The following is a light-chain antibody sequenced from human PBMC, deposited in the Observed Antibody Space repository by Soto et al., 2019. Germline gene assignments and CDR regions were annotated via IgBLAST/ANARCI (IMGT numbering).Light chain of an antibody. Sequence: QSVLTQPASVSGSPGQSIAISCTGTSSDVGAYNYVSWYQQHPGKAPKLIIFEVDTRPSGISDRLSASKSGNTASLTISGLQADDEADYYCSSYTTSSTTHVVFGGGTQLTVL. CDR2: EVD. J-gene: IGLJ2*01. CDR3: SSYTTSSTTHVV. V-gene: IGLV2-14*01. CDR1: SSDVGAYNY.